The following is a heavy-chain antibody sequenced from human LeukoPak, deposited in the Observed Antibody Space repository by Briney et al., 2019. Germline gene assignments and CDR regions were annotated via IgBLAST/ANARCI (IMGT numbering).Heavy chain of an antibody. CDR1: GYTFTGYY. V-gene: IGHV1-2*02. CDR2: INPNSGGT. CDR3: ARVPDRARDSPWFGPKAYFDY. D-gene: IGHD3-10*01. Sequence: ASVKVSCKASGYTFTGYYMHWVRQAPGQGLEWMGWINPNSGGTNYAQKFQGRVTMTRDTSISTAYMELSRLRSDDTAVYYCARVPDRARDSPWFGPKAYFDYWGQGTLVTVSS. J-gene: IGHJ4*02.